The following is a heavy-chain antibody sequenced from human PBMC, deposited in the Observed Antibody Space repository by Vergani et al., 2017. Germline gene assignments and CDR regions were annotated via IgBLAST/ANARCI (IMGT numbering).Heavy chain of an antibody. CDR3: ARTRYSSSWTASYYYYMDV. Sequence: QVQLVESGGGVVQPGGSLRLSCAASGFTFNSYGMHWVRQAPGKGLEWVASIRSDESRRYYGDSMEGPFTISRDNSKNTLYLQMKSLRPEDTAVYYCARTRYSSSWTASYYYYMDVWGKGTTVTVSS. CDR2: IRSDESRR. J-gene: IGHJ6*03. D-gene: IGHD6-13*01. V-gene: IGHV3-30*02. CDR1: GFTFNSYG.